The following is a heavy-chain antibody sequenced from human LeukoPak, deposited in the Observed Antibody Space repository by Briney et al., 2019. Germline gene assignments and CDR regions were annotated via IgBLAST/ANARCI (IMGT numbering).Heavy chain of an antibody. Sequence: SETLSLTCAVYGGSFSGYFRTWIRQPPGKGLEWIGEINHSGSTNYNPSLKSRVTISVDTSKNQFSLKLSSVTAADTAVYYCARGESIAAANWFDPWGQGTLVTVSS. V-gene: IGHV4-34*01. CDR3: ARGESIAAANWFDP. D-gene: IGHD6-13*01. CDR2: INHSGST. J-gene: IGHJ5*02. CDR1: GGSFSGYF.